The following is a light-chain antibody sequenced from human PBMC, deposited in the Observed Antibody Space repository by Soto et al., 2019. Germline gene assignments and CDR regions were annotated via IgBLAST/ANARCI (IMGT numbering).Light chain of an antibody. CDR1: SGSVSTSPY. Sequence: QAVVTQEPSFSVSPGTTVTLTCGLSSGSVSTSPYPNWYRQTPGQAPRPLIYFTSIRSSGVPGRFSGSILGNKAALTITGAQADDESDYYWVLYMGSGYWVFGGGTKLTVL. V-gene: IGLV8-61*01. CDR3: VLYMGSGYWV. CDR2: FTS. J-gene: IGLJ3*02.